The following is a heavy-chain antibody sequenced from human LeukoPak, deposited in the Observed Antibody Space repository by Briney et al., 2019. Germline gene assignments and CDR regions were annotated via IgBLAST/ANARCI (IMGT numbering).Heavy chain of an antibody. CDR2: TYYRSKWYN. CDR3: AREVRTMVRGVIVYWYFDL. Sequence: SQTLSLTCAISGDSVSSNSAAWHWIRQSPSRGLEWLGRTYYRSKWYNDYAVSVKSRITINPDTSKNQFSLQLNSVTPEDTAVYYCAREVRTMVRGVIVYWYFDLWGRGTLVTVSS. D-gene: IGHD3-10*01. J-gene: IGHJ2*01. CDR1: GDSVSSNSAA. V-gene: IGHV6-1*01.